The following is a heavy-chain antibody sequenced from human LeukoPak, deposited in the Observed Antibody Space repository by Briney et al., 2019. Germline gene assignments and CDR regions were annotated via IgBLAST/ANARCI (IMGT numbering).Heavy chain of an antibody. Sequence: PSETLSLTCAVSGGSISSGGYSWSWIRQPPGKGLEWIGYIYHSGSTYYNPSLKSRVTISVDTSKNQFSLKLSSVTAADTAVYYCARGGWLLLYYYGMDVWGQGTTVTVSS. D-gene: IGHD3-22*01. CDR3: ARGGWLLLYYYGMDV. V-gene: IGHV4-30-2*01. CDR1: GGSISSGGYS. J-gene: IGHJ6*02. CDR2: IYHSGST.